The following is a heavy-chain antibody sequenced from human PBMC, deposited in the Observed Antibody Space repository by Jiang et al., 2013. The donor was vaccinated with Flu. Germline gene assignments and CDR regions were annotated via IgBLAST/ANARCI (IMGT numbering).Heavy chain of an antibody. CDR1: AYSFTKYA. CDR3: AREGYYFDTTGSPRSHGLDV. J-gene: IGHJ6*02. CDR2: INTETGDP. D-gene: IGHD3-9*01. Sequence: VSCKASAYSFTKYALTWVRQAPGQGLEWMGWINTETGDPTYAQAFTGRFVFSSDTSVSTAYLHISGLKAEDTAVYYCAREGYYFDTTGSPRSHGLDVWGQGTAVTVSS. V-gene: IGHV7-4-1*02.